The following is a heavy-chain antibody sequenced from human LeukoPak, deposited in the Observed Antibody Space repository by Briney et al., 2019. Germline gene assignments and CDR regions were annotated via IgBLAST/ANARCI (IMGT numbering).Heavy chain of an antibody. J-gene: IGHJ5*02. D-gene: IGHD6-13*01. V-gene: IGHV1-18*01. Sequence: GASVKVSCKASGYTFTSYGISWVRQAPGQGLEWMGWISAYNGNTNYAQELQGRVTMTTDTSTSTAYMELRSLRSDDTAVYYCARDKRSVQSLWDIAAAGGWFDPWGQGTLVTVSS. CDR3: ARDKRSVQSLWDIAAAGGWFDP. CDR1: GYTFTSYG. CDR2: ISAYNGNT.